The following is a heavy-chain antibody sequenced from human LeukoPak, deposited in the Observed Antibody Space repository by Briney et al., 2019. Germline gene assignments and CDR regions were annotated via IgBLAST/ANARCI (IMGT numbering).Heavy chain of an antibody. CDR1: GFTFSSYW. CDR2: IKQDGSEK. D-gene: IGHD6-19*01. Sequence: GGSLRLSCAASGFTFSSYWMSWVRQAPGKGLEWAANIKQDGSEKYYVDSVKGRFTISRDNAKNSLYLQMNSLRAEDTAVYYCARTIYRIYARVFSSPTREIAVAGKFDYWGQGTLVTVSS. V-gene: IGHV3-7*01. CDR3: ARTIYRIYARVFSSPTREIAVAGKFDY. J-gene: IGHJ4*02.